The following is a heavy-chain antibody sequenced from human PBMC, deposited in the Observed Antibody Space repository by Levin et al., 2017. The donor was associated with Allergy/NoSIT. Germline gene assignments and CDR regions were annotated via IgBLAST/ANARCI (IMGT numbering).Heavy chain of an antibody. CDR2: INAGNGNT. CDR3: ARGDPDCSGGSCYFVPDY. Sequence: ASVKVSCKASGYTFTSYAMHWVRQAPGQRLEWMGWINAGNGNTKYSQKFQGRVTITRDTSASTAYMELSSLRSEDTAVYYCARGDPDCSGGSCYFVPDYWGQGTLVTVSS. CDR1: GYTFTSYA. V-gene: IGHV1-3*01. D-gene: IGHD2-15*01. J-gene: IGHJ4*02.